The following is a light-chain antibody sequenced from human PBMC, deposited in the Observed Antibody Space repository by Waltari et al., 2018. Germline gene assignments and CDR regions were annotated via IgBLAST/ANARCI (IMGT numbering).Light chain of an antibody. CDR3: QHGYGTPYS. Sequence: DIQMTQSPSSLSASVEDRVTITCRASENVNNYLNWYQQKPGKAPKLLIYKASTLQSGVPSRFSGSGSGTDYTFTISSLQSEDVGTYYCQHGYGTPYSFGQGTKVEIK. CDR2: KAS. J-gene: IGKJ2*03. V-gene: IGKV1-39*01. CDR1: ENVNNY.